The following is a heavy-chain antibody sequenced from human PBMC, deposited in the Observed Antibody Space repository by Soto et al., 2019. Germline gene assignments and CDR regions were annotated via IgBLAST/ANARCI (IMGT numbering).Heavy chain of an antibody. CDR1: GGSISSGGYY. V-gene: IGHV4-31*03. CDR2: IYYSGST. J-gene: IGHJ4*02. Sequence: QVQLQESGPGLVKPSQTLSLTCTVSGGSISSGGYYWSWIRQHPGKGLEWIGYIYYSGSTYYNPSLKSRVTISVDTSKNQFSLKLSSVTAADTAVYFYARDRGLRYFDWGVGYRDWGQGTLVTVSS. CDR3: ARDRGLRYFDWGVGYRD. D-gene: IGHD3-9*01.